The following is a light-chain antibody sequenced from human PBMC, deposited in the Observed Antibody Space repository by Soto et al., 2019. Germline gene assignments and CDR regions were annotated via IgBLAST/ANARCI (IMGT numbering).Light chain of an antibody. CDR2: DAS. CDR1: QSVSSW. J-gene: IGKJ1*01. CDR3: QQYNSYLWT. V-gene: IGKV1-5*01. Sequence: DIQMTQSPSTLSSSIGDRVTLTCRASQSVSSWLAWYQQKPRKAPKLLIYDASSLESGVPSRFRGSGSGTEFTLTISSLKPDDFEAYYCQQYNSYLWTFGQGTKVDIK.